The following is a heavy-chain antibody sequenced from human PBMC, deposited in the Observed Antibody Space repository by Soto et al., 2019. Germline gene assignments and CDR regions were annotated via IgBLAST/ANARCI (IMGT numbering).Heavy chain of an antibody. CDR1: GGSINNSY. Sequence: PSETLSLTCLVSGGSINNSYWSWIRQPPGKGLEWIGYIYYSGSTNYNPSLKSRVTISVDTSENQVSLKLTSVTAADTAVYYCARVSTIFGVVILWGQGTLVTVSS. V-gene: IGHV4-59*01. CDR3: ARVSTIFGVVIL. CDR2: IYYSGST. D-gene: IGHD3-3*01. J-gene: IGHJ4*02.